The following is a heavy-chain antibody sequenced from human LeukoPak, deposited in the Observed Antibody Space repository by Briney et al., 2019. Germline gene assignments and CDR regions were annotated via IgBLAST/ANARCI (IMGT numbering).Heavy chain of an antibody. D-gene: IGHD6-13*01. CDR2: IYASGNT. V-gene: IGHV4-4*07. CDR1: GGSISSYY. CDR3: ARGRGSSWYYFDS. J-gene: IGHJ4*02. Sequence: PPETLSLTCTVSGGSISSYYWSWVRQPAGKGLEWIGRIYASGNTNYNPSLKGRVTMTVDTSKNQFSPNLSSVTAADTAVYYCARGRGSSWYYFDSWGQGTLVTVSS.